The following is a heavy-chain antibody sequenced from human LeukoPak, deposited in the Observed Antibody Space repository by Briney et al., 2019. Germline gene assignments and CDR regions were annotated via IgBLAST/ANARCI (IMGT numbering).Heavy chain of an antibody. CDR1: GFTFTSNG. J-gene: IGHJ4*02. CDR2: ISAYNGNT. D-gene: IGHD6-13*01. CDR3: ARGNSSSWYFPDPFDY. V-gene: IGHV1-18*04. Sequence: GASVKVSCKASGFTFTSNGISWVRQAPGQGLEWVGWISAYNGNTNYAQKLQGRVTMTTDTSTTTAYMELRSLRSDDTAVYYCARGNSSSWYFPDPFDYWGQGTLVTVSS.